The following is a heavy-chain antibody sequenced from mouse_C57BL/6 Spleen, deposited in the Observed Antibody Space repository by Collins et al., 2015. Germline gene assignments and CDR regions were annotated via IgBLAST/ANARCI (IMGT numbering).Heavy chain of an antibody. CDR2: INPDSSTI. CDR1: GFDFSRYW. D-gene: IGHD2-4*01. J-gene: IGHJ3*01. Sequence: EVKLLESGGGLVQPGGSLKLSCAASGFDFSRYWMSWVRQAPGKGLEWIGEINPDSSTINYTPSLKDKFIISRDNAKNTLYLQMSKVRSEDTALYYCARRRAYDYFFAYWGQGTLVTVSA. V-gene: IGHV4-1*02. CDR3: ARRRAYDYFFAY.